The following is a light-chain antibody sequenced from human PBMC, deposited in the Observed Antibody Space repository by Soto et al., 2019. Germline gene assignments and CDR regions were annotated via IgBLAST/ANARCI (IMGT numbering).Light chain of an antibody. J-gene: IGKJ5*01. CDR3: QHLHSYPIT. Sequence: DIQLTQSPAFLSASVGDRVTITCRASHDISYYLAWYQQKPGKAPNLLIYLASTLQSGVPSRFSGRGSGTEFPLTISSLQPDDSGTFYCQHLHSYPITFGQGTRLEIK. V-gene: IGKV1-9*01. CDR1: HDISYY. CDR2: LAS.